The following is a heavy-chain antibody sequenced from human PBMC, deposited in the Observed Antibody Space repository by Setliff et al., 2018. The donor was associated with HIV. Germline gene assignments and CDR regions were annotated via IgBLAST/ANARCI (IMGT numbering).Heavy chain of an antibody. Sequence: ASVKVSCKASTYTFSSYVINWVRQAPGQGLEWMGRISVYNGSTIYAQKLQGRVIMTTDTSTSTAYMELRSLRSDDTAMYYCATQRDIVMVPGQGGFDIWAQGTMVTVSS. CDR3: ATQRDIVMVPGQGGFDI. CDR2: ISVYNGST. CDR1: TYTFSSYV. V-gene: IGHV1-18*01. D-gene: IGHD2-2*01. J-gene: IGHJ3*02.